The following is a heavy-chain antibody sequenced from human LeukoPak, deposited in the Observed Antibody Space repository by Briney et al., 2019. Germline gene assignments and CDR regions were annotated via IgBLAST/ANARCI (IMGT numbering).Heavy chain of an antibody. Sequence: QAGGSLRLSCAASGITFSSYAMSWVRQAPGKGLEWVSAISFAGDTYYAGSVKGRFTISRENAKNSLYLQMDSLRAGDTALYYCARGNILTGYEYWGQGTLVTVSS. D-gene: IGHD3-9*01. CDR2: ISFAGDT. CDR1: GITFSSYA. V-gene: IGHV3-13*01. J-gene: IGHJ4*02. CDR3: ARGNILTGYEY.